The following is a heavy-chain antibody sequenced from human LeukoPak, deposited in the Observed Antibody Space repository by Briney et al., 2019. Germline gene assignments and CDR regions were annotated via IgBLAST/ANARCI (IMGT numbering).Heavy chain of an antibody. J-gene: IGHJ4*02. CDR1: GGPFSGYY. CDR3: ARGHRDYDILTGYYYNY. V-gene: IGHV4-34*01. D-gene: IGHD3-9*01. CDR2: INHSGST. Sequence: SETLSLTCAVYGGPFSGYYWSWIRQPPGKGLEWIGEINHSGSTNYNPSLKSRVTISGDTSMNQFSLKLSSVTAADTAVYYCARGHRDYDILTGYYYNYWGQGTLVTVFS.